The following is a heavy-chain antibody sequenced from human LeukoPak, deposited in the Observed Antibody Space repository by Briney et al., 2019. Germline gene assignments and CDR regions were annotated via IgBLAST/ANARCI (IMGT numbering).Heavy chain of an antibody. D-gene: IGHD3-3*01. Sequence: GGSLRLSCAASGFTFSSYSMNWVRQAPGKGLEWVSSISSSSYIYYADSVKGRFTISRDNAKNSLYLQMNSLRAEDTAVYYCARAVEGTYYDFWSGYPFDYWGQGTLVTVSS. J-gene: IGHJ4*02. CDR3: ARAVEGTYYDFWSGYPFDY. CDR1: GFTFSSYS. V-gene: IGHV3-21*01. CDR2: ISSSSYI.